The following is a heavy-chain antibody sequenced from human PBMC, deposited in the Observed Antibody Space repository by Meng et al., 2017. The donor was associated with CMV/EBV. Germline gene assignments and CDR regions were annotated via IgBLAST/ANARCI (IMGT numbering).Heavy chain of an antibody. CDR3: ARGGSGSMVRGVIRRFGP. J-gene: IGHJ5*02. Sequence: SCAVYGGSFSGYYWSWIRQPPGKGLEWIGEINHSGSTNYNPSLKSRVTISVDTSKNQFSLKLSSVTAADTAVYYCARGGSGSMVRGVIRRFGPWGQGTLVTVSS. D-gene: IGHD3-10*01. CDR2: INHSGST. CDR1: GGSFSGYY. V-gene: IGHV4-34*01.